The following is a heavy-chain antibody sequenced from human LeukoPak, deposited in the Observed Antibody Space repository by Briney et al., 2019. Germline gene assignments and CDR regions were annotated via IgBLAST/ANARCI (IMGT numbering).Heavy chain of an antibody. CDR1: GGSFSGDY. J-gene: IGHJ4*02. V-gene: IGHV4-34*01. CDR3: ARRTRYSSGWYYFDS. Sequence: PSETLSLTCAVYGGSFSGDYWNWIRQPPGKGLEWNGEINHSGSTNSNPSLKSRVTISVDRSKNQFSLKLSSVTAADTAVYQGARRTRYSSGWYYFDSWGQGTLVTVSS. CDR2: INHSGST. D-gene: IGHD6-19*01.